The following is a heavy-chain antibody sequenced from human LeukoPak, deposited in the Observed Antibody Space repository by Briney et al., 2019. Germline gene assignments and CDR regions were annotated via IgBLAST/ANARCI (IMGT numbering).Heavy chain of an antibody. V-gene: IGHV4-59*01. D-gene: IGHD4-17*01. Sequence: SETLSLTCTVSGGSISSYYWNWIRQPPGKGLEWIGYIYYSGSTNYNPSLKSRVTISVDTSKNQFSLKLSSVTAADTAVYYCASHDYGDYVTHWGQGTLVTVSS. CDR1: GGSISSYY. J-gene: IGHJ4*02. CDR3: ASHDYGDYVTH. CDR2: IYYSGST.